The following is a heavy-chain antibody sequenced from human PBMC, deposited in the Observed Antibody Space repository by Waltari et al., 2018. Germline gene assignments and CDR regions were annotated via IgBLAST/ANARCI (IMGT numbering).Heavy chain of an antibody. CDR1: GYTCTSYD. V-gene: IGHV1-8*01. Sequence: QVQLVQSGAEVKKPGASVKVSCKASGYTCTSYDLNWVRLATGQGLEWMGWMNPNSGNTGYAQKFQGRVTMTRNTSISTAYMELSSLRSEDTAVYYCARVGYDFWSGYYNFDYWGQGTLVTVSS. J-gene: IGHJ4*02. D-gene: IGHD3-3*01. CDR2: MNPNSGNT. CDR3: ARVGYDFWSGYYNFDY.